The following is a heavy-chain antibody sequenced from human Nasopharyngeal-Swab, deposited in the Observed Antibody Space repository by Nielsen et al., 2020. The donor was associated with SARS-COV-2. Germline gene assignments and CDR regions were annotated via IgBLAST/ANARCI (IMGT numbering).Heavy chain of an antibody. J-gene: IGHJ4*02. CDR3: ARGGSTISADPGPDY. CDR2: ISAYNGST. Sequence: ASVKVSCKASGYTFTSYGISWVRQAPGQGLEWMGWISAYNGSTSYAQKFQGRVTMTRDTSTSTVYMELSSLRSEDTAVYYCARGGSTISADPGPDYWGQGTLVTVSS. V-gene: IGHV1-18*04. D-gene: IGHD3-3*01. CDR1: GYTFTSYG.